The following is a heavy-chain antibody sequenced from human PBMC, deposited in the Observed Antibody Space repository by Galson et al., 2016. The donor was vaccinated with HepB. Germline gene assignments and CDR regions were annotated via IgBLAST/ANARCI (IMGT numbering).Heavy chain of an antibody. V-gene: IGHV3-30*03. Sequence: SLRLSCAASGFTFSSYGMSWVRQAPGKGLEWVAVISYDGTNKYYTDSVKGRFTISRDNSKNTLDLQMNSLRAEDTSVYYCARDISVTGMDVWGQGTTVTVSS. CDR2: ISYDGTNK. CDR1: GFTFSSYG. D-gene: IGHD5-18*01. CDR3: ARDISVTGMDV. J-gene: IGHJ6*02.